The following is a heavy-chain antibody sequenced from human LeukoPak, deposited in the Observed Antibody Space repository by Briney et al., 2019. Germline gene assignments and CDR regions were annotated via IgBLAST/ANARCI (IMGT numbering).Heavy chain of an antibody. V-gene: IGHV3-43*02. CDR1: GFTFDDYA. J-gene: IGHJ3*02. Sequence: GGCLRLSCAASGFTFDDYAMHWGRQAPGKGLEWVSLISGDGGSTYYADSVRGRFTISRDNSKNSLYLQMDSLRTEDTAFYYCAKEIDTLGTNAFDIWGQGTMVTVSS. CDR3: AKEIDTLGTNAFDI. D-gene: IGHD2-15*01. CDR2: ISGDGGST.